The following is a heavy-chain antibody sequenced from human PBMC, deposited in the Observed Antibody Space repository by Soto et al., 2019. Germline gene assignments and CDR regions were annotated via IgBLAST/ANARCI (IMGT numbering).Heavy chain of an antibody. V-gene: IGHV1-69*02. J-gene: IGHJ6*03. CDR2: IIPILGIA. CDR1: GGAIGSNT. Sequence: SVEATSEESGGAIGSNTRSSLRQAKRQGLEWMGRIIPILGIANYAQKFQGRVTITADKSTSTAYMELSSLRSEDTAVYYCAIFGHGSEGKLYYHSFMAVW. CDR3: AIFGHGSEGKLYYHSFMAV. D-gene: IGHD3-10*01.